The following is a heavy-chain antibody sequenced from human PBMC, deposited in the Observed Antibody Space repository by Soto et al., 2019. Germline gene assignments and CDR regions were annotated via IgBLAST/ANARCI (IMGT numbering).Heavy chain of an antibody. CDR3: ARRYCSSTSCYYYYGMDV. CDR1: GGTFSSYA. V-gene: IGHV1-69*13. CDR2: IIPIFGTA. D-gene: IGHD2-2*01. Sequence: SVKVSCKASGGTFSSYAISWVRQAPGQGFEWMGGIIPIFGTANYAQKFQGRVTITADESTSTAYMELSSLRSEDTAVYYCARRYCSSTSCYYYYGMDVWGQGTTVTVSS. J-gene: IGHJ6*02.